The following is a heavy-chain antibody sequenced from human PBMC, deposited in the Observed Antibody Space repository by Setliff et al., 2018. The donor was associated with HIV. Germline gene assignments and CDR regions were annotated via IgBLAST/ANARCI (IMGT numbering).Heavy chain of an antibody. J-gene: IGHJ5*02. V-gene: IGHV1-69*13. Sequence: SVKVSCKASGGTFSSYAISRVRQAPGQGLEWMGGIIPIFGTANYAQKFQGRVTITADESTSTAYMELSSLRSEDTAVYYCARFSLGYCSGGSCYPDFDPWGQGTLVTVSS. D-gene: IGHD2-15*01. CDR3: ARFSLGYCSGGSCYPDFDP. CDR2: IIPIFGTA. CDR1: GGTFSSYA.